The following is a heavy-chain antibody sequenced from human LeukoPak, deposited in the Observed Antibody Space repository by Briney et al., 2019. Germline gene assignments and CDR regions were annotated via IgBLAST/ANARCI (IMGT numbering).Heavy chain of an antibody. CDR2: INPNSGGT. Sequence: GASVTVSCKASGYTFTGYYMHWVRQAPGQGLEWMGWINPNSGGTNYAQKFQGRVTMTRDTSISAAYMELSRLRSDDTAVYYCAREKEYYYDSSGYYYWGQGTLVTVSS. V-gene: IGHV1-2*02. J-gene: IGHJ4*02. CDR3: AREKEYYYDSSGYYY. CDR1: GYTFTGYY. D-gene: IGHD3-22*01.